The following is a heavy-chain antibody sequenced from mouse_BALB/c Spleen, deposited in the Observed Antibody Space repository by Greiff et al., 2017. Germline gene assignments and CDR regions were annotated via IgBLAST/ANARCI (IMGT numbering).Heavy chain of an antibody. V-gene: IGHV5-6*01. D-gene: IGHD2-1*01. Sequence: EVQLVESGGDLVKPGGSLKLSCAASGFTFSSYGMSWVRQTPDKRLEWVATISSGGSYTYYPDSVKGRFTISRDNAKNTLYLQMSSLKSEDTAMYYCARGGNYFAYWGQGTLVTVSA. CDR1: GFTFSSYG. CDR2: ISSGGSYT. CDR3: ARGGNYFAY. J-gene: IGHJ3*01.